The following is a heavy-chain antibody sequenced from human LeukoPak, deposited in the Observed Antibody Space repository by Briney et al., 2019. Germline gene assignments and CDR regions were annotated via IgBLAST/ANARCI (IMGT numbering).Heavy chain of an antibody. CDR1: GFTFSSYP. Sequence: PGGSLRLSCAASGFTFSSYPMHWVRQAPGKGLEWVTVISSDGSGGSDADSVKGRFTVSRDNSKNTLYLQMNSLRTEDTAIYYCAREIGSSGRAGFFDSWGQGTLVTVSS. CDR2: ISSDGSGG. CDR3: AREIGSSGRAGFFDS. J-gene: IGHJ4*02. D-gene: IGHD6-19*01. V-gene: IGHV3-30-3*01.